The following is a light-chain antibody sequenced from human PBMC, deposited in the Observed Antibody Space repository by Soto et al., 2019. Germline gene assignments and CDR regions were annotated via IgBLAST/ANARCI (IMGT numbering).Light chain of an antibody. CDR1: QGINNY. CDR2: AAS. J-gene: IGKJ2*01. Sequence: IQLTQSPSSLSASVGDRVTITCRASQGINNYLAWYQQEPGKAPRLLIYAASTLQNGVPSRFSGSGSGTDFTLTISRLEPEDFAVYYCQHYGTSLYTFGQGTKLEIK. CDR3: QHYGTSLYT. V-gene: IGKV1-9*01.